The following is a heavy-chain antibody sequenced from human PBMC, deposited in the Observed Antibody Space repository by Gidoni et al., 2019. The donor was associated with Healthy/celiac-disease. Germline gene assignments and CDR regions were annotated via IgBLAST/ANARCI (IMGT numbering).Heavy chain of an antibody. D-gene: IGHD3-10*01. V-gene: IGHV3-30-3*01. CDR2: ISYDGSNK. Sequence: QVQLVESGGGVVQPGRSLRLACAASGFTFSSYAMHWVRQAPGKGLEWVAVISYDGSNKYYADSVKGRFTISRDNSKNTLYLQMNSLRAEDTAVYYCADGHNMNYYGSGSPFQHWGQGTLVTVSS. CDR1: GFTFSSYA. J-gene: IGHJ1*01. CDR3: ADGHNMNYYGSGSPFQH.